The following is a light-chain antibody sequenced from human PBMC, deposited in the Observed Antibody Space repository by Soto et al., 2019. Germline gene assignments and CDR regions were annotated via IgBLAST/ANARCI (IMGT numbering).Light chain of an antibody. CDR2: AAS. V-gene: IGKV1-39*01. Sequence: DIQMTQSPSSLSASVDDRVIITXRASQSISNHLNWYQQKPGKAPKLXIFAASSLQSGVPSRFSGSRSGPDFTLTISSLQPEDFATYHCQQGYSFPVTFGQGTKVDIK. CDR1: QSISNH. CDR3: QQGYSFPVT. J-gene: IGKJ1*01.